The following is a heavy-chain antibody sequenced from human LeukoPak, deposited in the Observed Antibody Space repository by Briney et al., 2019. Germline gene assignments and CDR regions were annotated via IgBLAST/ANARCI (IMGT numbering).Heavy chain of an antibody. V-gene: IGHV3-48*01. D-gene: IGHD4-17*01. J-gene: IGHJ4*02. CDR2: ITGDRKTT. Sequence: GGSLRLSCAASGFTFSDYSMNWVRRAPGKGLECISYITGDRKTTWYADSVKGRFTISRDNAKNSLYLQMNSLRAEDTAVYYCAREPKWTVTIDYWGQGTLVTVSS. CDR3: AREPKWTVTIDY. CDR1: GFTFSDYS.